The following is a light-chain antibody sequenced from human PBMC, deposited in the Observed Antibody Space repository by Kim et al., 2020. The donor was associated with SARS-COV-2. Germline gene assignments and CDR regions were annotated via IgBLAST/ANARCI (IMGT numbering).Light chain of an antibody. J-gene: IGKJ4*01. CDR1: QDIGKW. CDR2: GAS. V-gene: IGKV1D-12*01. CDR3: QQSDSFPLT. Sequence: ASVGDRVTITCRASQDIGKWLAWYQQKPGKAPKLLINGASNLQRGVPSRFSGSGSGTEFTLTISSLEPEDFATFYCQQSDSFPLTFGGGTKVDIK.